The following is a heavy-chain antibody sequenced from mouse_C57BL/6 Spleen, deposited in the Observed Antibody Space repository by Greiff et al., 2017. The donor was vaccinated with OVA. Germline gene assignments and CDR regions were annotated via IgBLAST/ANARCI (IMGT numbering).Heavy chain of an antibody. CDR2: INYDGSST. V-gene: IGHV5-16*01. CDR1: GFTFSDYY. D-gene: IGHD2-3*01. CDR3: ARDDGYDWYFDV. Sequence: DVHLVESAGGLVQPGSSMKLSCTASGFTFSDYYMAWVRQVPEKGLEWVANINYDGSSTYYLDSLKSRFIISRDNAKNILYLQMSSLKSEDTATYYCARDDGYDWYFDVWGTGTTVTVSS. J-gene: IGHJ1*03.